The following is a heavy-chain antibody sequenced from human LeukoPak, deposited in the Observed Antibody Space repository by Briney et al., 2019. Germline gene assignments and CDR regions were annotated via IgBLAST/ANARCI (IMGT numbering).Heavy chain of an antibody. CDR1: GFTFSSYS. Sequence: GGSLRLSCAVSGFTFSSYSMNWVRQAPGKGLEWVSYISNSGSTIYYADSVKGRFTISRDNAKNSLYLQVNSLTAEDTAVYYCARTYDPVDWGQGTLVTVSS. CDR2: ISNSGSTI. CDR3: ARTYDPVD. J-gene: IGHJ4*02. V-gene: IGHV3-48*01. D-gene: IGHD3-22*01.